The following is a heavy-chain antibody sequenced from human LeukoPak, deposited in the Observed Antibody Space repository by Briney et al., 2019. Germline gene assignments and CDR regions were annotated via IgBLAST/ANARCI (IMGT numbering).Heavy chain of an antibody. CDR3: ARTHIVATPTDFDY. CDR2: INHSGST. D-gene: IGHD5-12*01. J-gene: IGHJ4*02. Sequence: SESLSLTCAVYGGSFSGYYWSWIRQPPGKGLEWIGEINHSGSTNYNPSLKSRVTISVDTSKNQFSLKLSSVTAADTAVYYCARTHIVATPTDFDYWGQGTLVTVSP. V-gene: IGHV4-34*01. CDR1: GGSFSGYY.